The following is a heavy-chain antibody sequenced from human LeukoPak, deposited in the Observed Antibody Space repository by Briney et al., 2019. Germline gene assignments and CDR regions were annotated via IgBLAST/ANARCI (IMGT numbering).Heavy chain of an antibody. CDR1: GGSFSGYY. CDR3: ARIDYSSSPLHYYYYYYYMDV. Sequence: SETLSLTCAVYGGSFSGYYWSWIRQPPGKGLEWIGEINHSGSTNYNPSLKSRVTISVDTSKNQFSLKLSSVTAADTAVYYCARIDYSSSPLHYYYYYYYMDVWGKGTTVTVSS. CDR2: INHSGST. D-gene: IGHD6-6*01. J-gene: IGHJ6*03. V-gene: IGHV4-34*01.